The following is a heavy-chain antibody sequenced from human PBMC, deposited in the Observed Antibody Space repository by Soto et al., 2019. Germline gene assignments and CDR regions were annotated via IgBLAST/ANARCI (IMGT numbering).Heavy chain of an antibody. CDR1: GDSISSENYY. CDR3: AREGRYYYDSSGEFRNWFDP. V-gene: IGHV4-61*01. J-gene: IGHJ5*02. CDR2: IHYTGST. D-gene: IGHD3-22*01. Sequence: ETLSLTCSVSGDSISSENYYWSWIRQPPGRGLEWIGYIHYTGSTNYNPSLKRRVTMSVDTSKNQFSLKLTSVTAADTAVYYCAREGRYYYDSSGEFRNWFDPWGQGTRVTVSS.